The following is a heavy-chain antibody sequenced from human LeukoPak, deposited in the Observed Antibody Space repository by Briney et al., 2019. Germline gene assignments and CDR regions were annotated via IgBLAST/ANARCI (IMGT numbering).Heavy chain of an antibody. D-gene: IGHD3-10*01. CDR1: GFSVSDTF. Sequence: GGSLRLSCVVSGFSVSDTFMSWVRQAPGKGPEWVAVIFSSGATFYADSVRGRFAIFRDDSKDSLYLQMNSLRVEDTAIYYCAKWSYPWGQGTLVTVSS. CDR3: AKWSYP. CDR2: IFSSGAT. J-gene: IGHJ5*02. V-gene: IGHV3-53*01.